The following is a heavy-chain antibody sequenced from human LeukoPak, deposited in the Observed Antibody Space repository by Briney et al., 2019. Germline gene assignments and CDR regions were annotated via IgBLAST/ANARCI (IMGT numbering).Heavy chain of an antibody. J-gene: IGHJ4*02. Sequence: GGSLRLSCAASGFTFSSYSMNWVRQAPGKGLEWVSSISSSSTYIYYADSVKGRFTISRDNAKNSLYLQMNSLRAGDTAVYYCAREGMYSSGWYTYWGQGTLVTVSS. V-gene: IGHV3-21*01. D-gene: IGHD6-19*01. CDR1: GFTFSSYS. CDR3: AREGMYSSGWYTY. CDR2: ISSSSTYI.